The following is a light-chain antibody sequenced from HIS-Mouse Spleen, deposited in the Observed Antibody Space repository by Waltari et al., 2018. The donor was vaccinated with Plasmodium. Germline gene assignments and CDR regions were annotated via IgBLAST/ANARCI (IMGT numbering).Light chain of an antibody. CDR2: EGS. CDR3: CSYAGSSTYV. CDR1: SSDVGSYNF. V-gene: IGLV2-23*01. Sequence: QSALTQPASVSVSPGQSITISCTGTSSDVGSYNFVSWYQQHPGKAPKLMIYEGSKRPSGVSNRFSGSKSGNTASLTISGLQAEDEADYYCCSYAGSSTYVFGTGTKVTVL. J-gene: IGLJ1*01.